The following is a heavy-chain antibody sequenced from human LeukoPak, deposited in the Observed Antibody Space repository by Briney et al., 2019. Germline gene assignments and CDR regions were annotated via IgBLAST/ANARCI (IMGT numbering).Heavy chain of an antibody. CDR3: ARAITIFGVVIIDYYYGMDV. Sequence: GASVKVSCKASGYTFTSYDINWVRQATGQGLEWMGWMNPNSGNTGYAQKFQGRVTMTRNTSISTAYMELSSLRSEDTAVYYCARAITIFGVVIIDYYYGMDVWGQGTTVTVSS. CDR2: MNPNSGNT. V-gene: IGHV1-8*01. D-gene: IGHD3-3*01. J-gene: IGHJ6*02. CDR1: GYTFTSYD.